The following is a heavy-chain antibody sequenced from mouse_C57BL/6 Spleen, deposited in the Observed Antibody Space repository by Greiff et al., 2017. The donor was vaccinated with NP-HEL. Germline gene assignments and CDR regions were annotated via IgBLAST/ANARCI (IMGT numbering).Heavy chain of an antibody. CDR2: INPNNGGT. J-gene: IGHJ2*01. CDR1: GYTFTDYN. CDR3: ARNYGSSYYFDY. Sequence: VQLQQSGPELVKPGASVKMSCKASGYTFTDYNMHWVKQSHGKSLEWIGYINPNNGGTSYNQKFKGKATLTVNKSSSTAYMELRSLTSEDAAVYDCARNYGSSYYFDYWGQGTTLTVSS. V-gene: IGHV1-22*01. D-gene: IGHD1-1*01.